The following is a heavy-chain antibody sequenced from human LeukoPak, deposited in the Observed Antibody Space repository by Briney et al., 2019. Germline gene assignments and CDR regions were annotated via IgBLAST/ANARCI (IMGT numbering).Heavy chain of an antibody. CDR1: GYTFTGYY. D-gene: IGHD2-2*01. V-gene: IGHV1-2*02. J-gene: IGHJ4*02. CDR2: INPDSGGT. Sequence: ASVKVSCKASGYTFTGYYMHWVRQAPGQGLEWMGWINPDSGGTNYAQKFQGRVTMTRDTSISTAYMELSRLRSDDTAVYYCARDYDVVVPAAAFDYWGQGTLVTVSP. CDR3: ARDYDVVVPAAAFDY.